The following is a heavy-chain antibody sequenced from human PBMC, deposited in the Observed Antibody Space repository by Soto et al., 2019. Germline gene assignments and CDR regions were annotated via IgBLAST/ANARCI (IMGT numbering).Heavy chain of an antibody. CDR3: AKYRRTDAEGYRRDF. V-gene: IGHV4-59*01. CDR1: GASINNYY. J-gene: IGHJ4*02. D-gene: IGHD5-12*01. Sequence: SETLSLTCSVSGASINNYYWSWIRQPPGKGLEWIGFFYYTGSTSTKYNPSLQSRVAMSVDSSKNQFSLKLTSMTAADTAIYYCAKYRRTDAEGYRRDFWGPGTLVTVSS. CDR2: FYYTGSTST.